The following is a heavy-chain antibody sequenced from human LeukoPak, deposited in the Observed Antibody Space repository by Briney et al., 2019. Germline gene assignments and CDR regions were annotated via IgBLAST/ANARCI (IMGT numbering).Heavy chain of an antibody. V-gene: IGHV1-2*02. CDR1: GYTFTGYY. J-gene: IGHJ4*02. Sequence: ASVKVSCKASGYTFTGYYMHWVRQAPGQGLEWMGWINPNSGGTNYAQKFQGRVTMTRDTSISTAYMELSRLRSDDTAVYYCARADYDILTGSESIDYWGQGTLVTVSS. CDR2: INPNSGGT. D-gene: IGHD3-9*01. CDR3: ARADYDILTGSESIDY.